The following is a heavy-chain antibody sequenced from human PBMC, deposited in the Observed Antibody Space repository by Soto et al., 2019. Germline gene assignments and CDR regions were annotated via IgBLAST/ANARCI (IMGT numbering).Heavy chain of an antibody. V-gene: IGHV1-18*01. J-gene: IGHJ3*02. D-gene: IGHD3-10*01. CDR3: ARALGTLWFGETYDAFDI. CDR2: ISAYNGNT. CDR1: GYTFTSYG. Sequence: ASVKVSCKASGYTFTSYGISWVRQAPGQGLEWMGWISAYNGNTNYAQKLQGRVTMTTDTSTSTAYMELSSLRSEDTAVYYCARALGTLWFGETYDAFDIWGQGTMVTVSS.